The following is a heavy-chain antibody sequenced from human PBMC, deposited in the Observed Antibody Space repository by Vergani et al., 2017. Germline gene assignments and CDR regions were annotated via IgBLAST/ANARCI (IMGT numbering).Heavy chain of an antibody. CDR2: IYYSGST. Sequence: QLQLQESGPGLVKPSATLSLTCSVSGASIRSSNYYWGWIRQPPGKGLEWIASIYYSGSTYYNPSLKSRVTISVDTSKNQFSLKLSSLTAADTAVYFCARHSTVEWLVKLPWIDPWGQGILVTVSS. V-gene: IGHV4-39*01. CDR1: GASIRSSNYY. J-gene: IGHJ5*02. CDR3: ARHSTVEWLVKLPWIDP. D-gene: IGHD6-19*01.